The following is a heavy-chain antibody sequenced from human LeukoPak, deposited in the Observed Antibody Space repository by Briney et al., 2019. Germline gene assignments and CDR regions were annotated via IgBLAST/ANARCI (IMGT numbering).Heavy chain of an antibody. CDR1: GFTFSSYA. CDR2: ISYDGSNK. D-gene: IGHD6-13*01. CDR3: ARDLQQLVFDY. Sequence: GRSLRLSCAASGFTFSSYAMHWVCQAPGKGLEWVAVISYDGSNKYYADSVKGRFTISRDNSKNTLYLQMNSLRAEDTAVYYCARDLQQLVFDYWGQGTLVTVSS. V-gene: IGHV3-30*01. J-gene: IGHJ4*02.